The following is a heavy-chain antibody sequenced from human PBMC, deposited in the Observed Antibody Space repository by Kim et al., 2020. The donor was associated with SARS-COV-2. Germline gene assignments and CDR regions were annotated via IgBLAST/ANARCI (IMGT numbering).Heavy chain of an antibody. Sequence: SETLSLTCAVYGGSFSGYYWSWIRQPPGKGLEWIGEINHSGSTNYTPSLKSRVTISVDTSKNQFSLTLSSVTAADTAVYYCAGGSEGITMIVVVKPYYYYGMDVWGQGTTVTVSS. CDR2: INHSGST. CDR3: AGGSEGITMIVVVKPYYYYGMDV. CDR1: GGSFSGYY. V-gene: IGHV4-34*01. J-gene: IGHJ6*02. D-gene: IGHD3-22*01.